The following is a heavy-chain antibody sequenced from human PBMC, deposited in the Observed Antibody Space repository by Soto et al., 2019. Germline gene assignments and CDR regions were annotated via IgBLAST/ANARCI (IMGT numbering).Heavy chain of an antibody. D-gene: IGHD6-6*01. J-gene: IGHJ4*02. CDR1: GYTFTGYY. CDR3: ARSLSTIGGRPDS. CDR2: INPNSGDT. Sequence: GASVKVSCKASGYTFTGYYMHWVRQAPGQGLEWMGWINPNSGDTKYAQKFQGRATMTRDTSTRTAYMEVSRLTSDDTAVYYCARSLSTIGGRPDSWGQGTLVTVSS. V-gene: IGHV1-2*02.